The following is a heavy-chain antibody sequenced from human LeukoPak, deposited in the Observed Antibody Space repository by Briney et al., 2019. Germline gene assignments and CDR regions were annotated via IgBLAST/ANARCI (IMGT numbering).Heavy chain of an antibody. J-gene: IGHJ4*02. Sequence: SVKVSCKASGGTFSSYAISWVRQAPGQGLEWMGRIIPILGIANYAQKLQGRVTMTTDTSTSTAYMELRSLRSDDTAVYYCARGYDILTGYSDLDYWGQGTLVTVSS. V-gene: IGHV1-69*04. CDR1: GGTFSSYA. CDR3: ARGYDILTGYSDLDY. CDR2: IIPILGIA. D-gene: IGHD3-9*01.